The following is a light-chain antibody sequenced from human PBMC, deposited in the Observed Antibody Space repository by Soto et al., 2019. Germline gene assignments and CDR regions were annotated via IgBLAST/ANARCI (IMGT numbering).Light chain of an antibody. CDR3: SSYTSRSTLYV. V-gene: IGLV2-14*02. CDR2: EDT. J-gene: IGLJ1*01. CDR1: SFDVGSYNL. Sequence: QSALTQPASVSGSPGQSITISCTGTSFDVGSYNLVSWYQLHPGKAPKLMIFEDTQRPSGVSIRFSGSKSGNTASLTISGLQADDEGYYYCSSYTSRSTLYVFGTGTKLTVL.